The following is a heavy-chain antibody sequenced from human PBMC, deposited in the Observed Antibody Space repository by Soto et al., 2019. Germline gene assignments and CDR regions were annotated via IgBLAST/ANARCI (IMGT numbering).Heavy chain of an antibody. CDR2: ISPYIGDT. CDR3: ARETAYCSGRTCYTAFDV. V-gene: IGHV1-18*01. Sequence: QVHLEQSGPEVREPGASVQVSCNTSGYTFTSYGVTWLRQPPGQGLEWMGWISPYIGDTNYAEKFQGRVTMNTDTSTRTAYMELRRLTSDDTATYYCARETAYCSGRTCYTAFDVWGQGTVVTVSS. D-gene: IGHD2-15*01. CDR1: GYTFTSYG. J-gene: IGHJ3*01.